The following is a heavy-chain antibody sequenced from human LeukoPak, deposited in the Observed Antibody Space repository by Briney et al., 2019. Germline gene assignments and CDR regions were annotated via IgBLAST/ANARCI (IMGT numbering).Heavy chain of an antibody. CDR2: ISGSGGST. CDR1: GFTFSSYA. CDR3: AKDLGMVWYFDL. J-gene: IGHJ2*01. V-gene: IGHV3-23*01. Sequence: PGGSLRLSCAASGFTFSSYAMSWVRQAPGKGREWVSGISGSGGSTYYADSVKGRFTISRDNSKNTLYLQMNSLRVEDTAVYYCAKDLGMVWYFDLWGRGTLVTVSS. D-gene: IGHD2-8*01.